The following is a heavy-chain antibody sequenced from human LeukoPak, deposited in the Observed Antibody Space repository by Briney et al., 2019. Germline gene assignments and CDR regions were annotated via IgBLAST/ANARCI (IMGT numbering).Heavy chain of an antibody. V-gene: IGHV3-64D*06. CDR1: GFTFSSYA. J-gene: IGHJ5*02. D-gene: IGHD6-19*01. CDR2: ITSDGGST. Sequence: GGSLRLSCSASGFTFSSYAMHWVRQAPGKGLEYVSAITSDGGSTHYADSVKGRFTISRDNSNNTLYLQMSSLRPEDTAVYYCVSFQEGLVLIDPWGQGTLVTVSS. CDR3: VSFQEGLVLIDP.